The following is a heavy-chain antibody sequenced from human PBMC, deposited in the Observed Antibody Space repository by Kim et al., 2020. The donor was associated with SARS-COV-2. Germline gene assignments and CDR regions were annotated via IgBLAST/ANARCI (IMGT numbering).Heavy chain of an antibody. V-gene: IGHV1-69*04. CDR3: AREGNYGGKEGWFDP. J-gene: IGHJ5*02. Sequence: QKFQGRVTITADKSTSTAYMELSSLRSEDTAVYYCAREGNYGGKEGWFDPWGQGTLVTVSS. D-gene: IGHD4-17*01.